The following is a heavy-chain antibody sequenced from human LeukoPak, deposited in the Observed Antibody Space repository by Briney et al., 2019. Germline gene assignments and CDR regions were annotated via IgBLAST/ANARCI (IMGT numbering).Heavy chain of an antibody. CDR3: ARDKRTFYDSSGYYYNWFDP. J-gene: IGHJ5*02. CDR2: IYYIGST. Sequence: SETLSLTCTVSGGSVSSGSYYWSWIRQPPGKRLEWIGDIYYIGSTNYNPSLKSRVTISVDTSKNQFSLKLSSVTAADTAVYYCARDKRTFYDSSGYYYNWFDPWGQGTLVTVSS. D-gene: IGHD3-22*01. CDR1: GGSVSSGSYY. V-gene: IGHV4-61*01.